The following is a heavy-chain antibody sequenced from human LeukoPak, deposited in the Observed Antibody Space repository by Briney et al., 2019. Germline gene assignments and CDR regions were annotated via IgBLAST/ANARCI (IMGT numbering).Heavy chain of an antibody. CDR3: ARSVEGYCSGGSCYSYYYYMDV. CDR2: IYYRGST. D-gene: IGHD2-15*01. V-gene: IGHV4-59*01. CDR1: GGSISSYY. J-gene: IGHJ6*03. Sequence: KPSETLSLTCTVSGGSISSYYWSWIRQPPGKGLEWIGYIYYRGSTNYNPSLKSRVTISVDTSKNQFSLKLSSVTAADTAVYYCARSVEGYCSGGSCYSYYYYMDVWGKGTTVTVSS.